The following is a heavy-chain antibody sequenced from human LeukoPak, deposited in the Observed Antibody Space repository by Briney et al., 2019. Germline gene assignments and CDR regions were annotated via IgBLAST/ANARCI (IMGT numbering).Heavy chain of an antibody. CDR1: GFTFRSYY. V-gene: IGHV3-13*04. J-gene: IGHJ3*02. CDR2: IATVGGT. Sequence: GGALRLSCAASGFTFRSYYMYWVRPVPRKGLEWVSVIATVGGTYYTDSVLGRSTISRQNAMQTLYFLMNSLGGGETAVYYCARGLSGVPGVDYVFDIGGQETVVSVS. D-gene: IGHD3-10*01. CDR3: ARGLSGVPGVDYVFDI.